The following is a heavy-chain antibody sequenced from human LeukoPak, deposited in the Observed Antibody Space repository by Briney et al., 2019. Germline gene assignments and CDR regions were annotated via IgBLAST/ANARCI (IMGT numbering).Heavy chain of an antibody. Sequence: GGSLRLSCAASGFTFSNYAMTWVRQAPGKGLEWVANIKQDGSEKYYADSVKGRFTISRDNAKNSLSLQMNSLRAEDTALYYCARGYSGSYSGPFDYWGQGTLVTVSS. V-gene: IGHV3-7*04. CDR2: IKQDGSEK. CDR1: GFTFSNYA. CDR3: ARGYSGSYSGPFDY. J-gene: IGHJ4*02. D-gene: IGHD1-26*01.